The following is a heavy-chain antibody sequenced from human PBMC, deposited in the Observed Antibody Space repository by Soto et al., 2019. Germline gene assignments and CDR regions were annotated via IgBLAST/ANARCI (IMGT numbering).Heavy chain of an antibody. Sequence: PSETLSLTCAVYGGSFSGYYWSWIRQPPGKGLEWIGEINHSGSTNYNPSLKSRVTISVDTSKNQFSLKLSSVTAADTAVYYCARGFNRLPSTSFDYWGQGTLVTVSS. CDR3: ARGFNRLPSTSFDY. CDR1: GGSFSGYY. V-gene: IGHV4-34*01. D-gene: IGHD2-2*01. J-gene: IGHJ4*02. CDR2: INHSGST.